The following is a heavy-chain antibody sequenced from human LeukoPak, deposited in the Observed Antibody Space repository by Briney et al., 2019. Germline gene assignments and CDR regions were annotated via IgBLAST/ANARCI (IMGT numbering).Heavy chain of an antibody. CDR2: ITPILGLI. CDR1: GEPFRNYA. J-gene: IGHJ4*02. D-gene: IGHD5-18*01. V-gene: IGHV1-69*04. CDR3: ARGRGSRTGYNGDYLDY. Sequence: SVKVSCKASGEPFRNYAINWVRQAPGQGLEWMGRITPILGLINYAQKFQGRVTITADKSTSTGYMDVTGLRSDDTAVYYCARGRGSRTGYNGDYLDYWGQETLVTVSS.